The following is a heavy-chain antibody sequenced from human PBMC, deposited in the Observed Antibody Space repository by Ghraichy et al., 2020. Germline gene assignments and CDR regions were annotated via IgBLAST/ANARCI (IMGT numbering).Heavy chain of an antibody. V-gene: IGHV2-5*02. CDR1: GFSLSTSGVG. CDR2: IYWDDDK. J-gene: IGHJ1*01. D-gene: IGHD3-3*01. CDR3: AHTYYDFWSGYYKEYFQH. Sequence: SGPTLVKPTQTLTLTCTFSGFSLSTSGVGVGWIRQPPGKALEWLALIYWDDDKRYSPSLKSRLTITQDTSKNQVVLTMTNMDPVDTATYYCAHTYYDFWSGYYKEYFQHWGQGTLVTVSS.